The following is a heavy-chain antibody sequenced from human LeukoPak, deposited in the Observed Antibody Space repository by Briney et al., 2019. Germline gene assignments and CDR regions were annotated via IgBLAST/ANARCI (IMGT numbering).Heavy chain of an antibody. Sequence: GGSLRLSCAAAGFTLSSNAMSWVRQAPGKGLEWVSAMSGSGDSTYYADSVKGRFTISRDNSKNTLYLQMNSLRAEDTAVYYCAKTGERAYYDSSGYLNYWGQGTLVTVSS. CDR2: MSGSGDST. CDR1: GFTLSSNA. V-gene: IGHV3-23*01. J-gene: IGHJ4*02. D-gene: IGHD3-22*01. CDR3: AKTGERAYYDSSGYLNY.